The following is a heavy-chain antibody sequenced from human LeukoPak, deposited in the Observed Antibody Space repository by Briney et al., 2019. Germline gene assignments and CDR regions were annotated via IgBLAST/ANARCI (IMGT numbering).Heavy chain of an antibody. CDR3: ARVGYSGYDSRPVFNY. D-gene: IGHD5-12*01. CDR1: GYTFTNYA. Sequence: ASVKVSCKASGYTFTNYALHWVRQAPGQRLEWMGWINTGNGNTKYSQKFQGRVTITRATSASTAYMELSSPRSEDTAVYYCARVGYSGYDSRPVFNYWGQGTLVTVSS. J-gene: IGHJ4*02. V-gene: IGHV1-3*04. CDR2: INTGNGNT.